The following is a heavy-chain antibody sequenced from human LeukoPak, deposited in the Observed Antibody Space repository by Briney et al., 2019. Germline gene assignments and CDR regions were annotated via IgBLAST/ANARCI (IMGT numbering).Heavy chain of an antibody. CDR1: GESSFSSYY. D-gene: IGHD3-22*01. V-gene: IGHV4-34*01. CDR3: SRQVVGNDY. CDR2: INHSGYT. J-gene: IGHJ4*02. Sequence: SETLSLTCAVYGESSFSSYYWSWIRQTPGGTLEWIGEINHSGYTNYNPSLKSRVTLSIDTSKNQFSLRLNSVTAADTAVYYCSRQVVGNDYCRQGILVTVSS.